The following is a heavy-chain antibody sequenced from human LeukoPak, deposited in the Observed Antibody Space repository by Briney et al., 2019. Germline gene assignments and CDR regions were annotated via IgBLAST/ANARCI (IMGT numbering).Heavy chain of an antibody. Sequence: SETLSLTCAVYGGSFSGYYWGWIRQPPGKGLEWIGSIYYSGSTYYNPSLKSRVTISVDTSKNQFSLKLSSVTAADTAVYYCARGSAYYDSSGYYYETFNWFDPWGQGTLVTVSS. J-gene: IGHJ5*02. CDR3: ARGSAYYDSSGYYYETFNWFDP. CDR1: GGSFSGYY. CDR2: IYYSGST. V-gene: IGHV4-34*01. D-gene: IGHD3-22*01.